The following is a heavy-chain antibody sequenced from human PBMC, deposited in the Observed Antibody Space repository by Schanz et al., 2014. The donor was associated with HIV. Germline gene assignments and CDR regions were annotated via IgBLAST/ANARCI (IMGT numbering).Heavy chain of an antibody. Sequence: EVQLVESGGGLVQPGGSLRLSCVASGVTFSNYWMTWVRHVSGKGLEWVANVKQDGSDKYYVESVKGRFTVSGDTSKNTVDLQMTSLRPEDAAVYYCAREGGSSGHNGYFDYWGQGTLVTVSS. V-gene: IGHV3-7*01. J-gene: IGHJ4*02. D-gene: IGHD6-19*01. CDR2: VKQDGSDK. CDR1: GVTFSNYW. CDR3: AREGGSSGHNGYFDY.